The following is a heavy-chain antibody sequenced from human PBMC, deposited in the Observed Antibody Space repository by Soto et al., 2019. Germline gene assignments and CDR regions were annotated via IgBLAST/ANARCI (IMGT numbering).Heavy chain of an antibody. CDR1: GFSVTSNY. Sequence: QLVASGGGLIQPGESLTLSCEASGFSVTSNYMYWVRQAPGKGLEWVSLIYSGGGTHYADFANGRFIISRDNSRNTLHRQMDKLRAEDTAIYYCARDIACSSSSCQGDNFDIWGRGTMVTVSP. V-gene: IGHV3-53*01. D-gene: IGHD2-2*01. CDR3: ARDIACSSSSCQGDNFDI. J-gene: IGHJ3*02. CDR2: IYSGGGT.